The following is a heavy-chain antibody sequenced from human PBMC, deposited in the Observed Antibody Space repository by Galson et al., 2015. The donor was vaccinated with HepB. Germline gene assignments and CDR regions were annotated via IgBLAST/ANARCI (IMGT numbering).Heavy chain of an antibody. CDR3: ARAGHYGGKGNWFDS. CDR1: GFTVGASY. J-gene: IGHJ5*01. D-gene: IGHD4-23*01. CDR2: IYDGGSI. Sequence: LRLSCAASGFTVGASYMSWVRQAPGKGLEWVSVIYDGGSIYYADFAKGRFSIPRDNSKNTLYLQMSGLRAEDTVVYYCARAGHYGGKGNWFDSWGQGTLVTVSS. V-gene: IGHV3-66*02.